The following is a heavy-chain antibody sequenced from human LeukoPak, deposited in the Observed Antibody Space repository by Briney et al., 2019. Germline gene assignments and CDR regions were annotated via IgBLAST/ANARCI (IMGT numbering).Heavy chain of an antibody. CDR3: ATTKQARRYFDY. V-gene: IGHV3-23*01. J-gene: IGHJ4*02. D-gene: IGHD3-9*01. CDR1: GFTFSSYA. Sequence: GGSLRLSCAASGFTFSSYAMSWVRQAPGKGLEWVSAISGSGGSTYYADPVRGRFTISRDNSKNTLDLQMNTLRAEDTAVYYCATTKQARRYFDYWGQGTLVTVSS. CDR2: ISGSGGST.